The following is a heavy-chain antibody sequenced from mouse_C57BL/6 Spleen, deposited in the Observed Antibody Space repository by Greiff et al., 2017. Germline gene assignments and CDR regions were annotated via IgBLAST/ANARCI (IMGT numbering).Heavy chain of an antibody. CDR3: ARSPITTLFDY. CDR1: GYAFSSSW. V-gene: IGHV1-82*01. Sequence: VKLVESGPELVKPGASVKISCKASGYAFSSSWMNWVKQRPGKGLEWIGRIYPGDGDTNYNGKFKGKATLTADKSSSTAYMQLSSLTSEDSAVYFCARSPITTLFDYWGQGTTLTVSS. D-gene: IGHD1-1*01. J-gene: IGHJ2*01. CDR2: IYPGDGDT.